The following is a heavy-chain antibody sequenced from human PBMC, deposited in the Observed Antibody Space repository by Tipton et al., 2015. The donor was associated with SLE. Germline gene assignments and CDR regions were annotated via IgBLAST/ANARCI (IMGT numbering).Heavy chain of an antibody. CDR2: GYYIGST. V-gene: IGHV4-59*08. J-gene: IGHJ4*02. D-gene: IGHD1-14*01. CDR3: ARQGTTRSPFDY. CDR1: DDSISNYY. Sequence: TLSLTCTVSDDSISNYYWSWIRQSPGKGLEWIGYGYYIGSTNYNPSLKSRLTISVDSSKNQFSLKLNSVTAGDTAVYYCARQGTTRSPFDYWGQGTLVTVSS.